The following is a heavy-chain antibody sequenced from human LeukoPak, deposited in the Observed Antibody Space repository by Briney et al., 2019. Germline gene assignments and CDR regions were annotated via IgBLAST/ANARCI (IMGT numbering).Heavy chain of an antibody. V-gene: IGHV3-23*01. J-gene: IGHJ1*01. CDR1: GFTFSNYA. D-gene: IGHD3-10*01. CDR3: AKDISGLPEYLQH. CDR2: ISASGGST. Sequence: GGSLRLSCAASGFTFSNYAMSWVRQAPGKGLEWASGISASGGSTYYADSVKGRFTISRDNSKNTLYLQMNSLRAEDTAVYYCAKDISGLPEYLQHWGQGTLVTVSS.